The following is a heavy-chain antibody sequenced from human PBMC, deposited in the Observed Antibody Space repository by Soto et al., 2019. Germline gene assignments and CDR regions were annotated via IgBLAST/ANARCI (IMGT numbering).Heavy chain of an antibody. V-gene: IGHV1-69*18. J-gene: IGHJ3*01. CDR3: ARDDST. CDR1: GGSFSSFA. D-gene: IGHD3-22*01. CDR2: IIPVSGTG. Sequence: QVQLVQSGAEMKKPGSSVKVSCNASGGSFSSFAISWVRQAPGQGLEWLGRIIPVSGTGNYAQKFQGRLTITADQSTTTAYMELTSLTSADTAMYYCARDDSTWGQGTMVTVSS.